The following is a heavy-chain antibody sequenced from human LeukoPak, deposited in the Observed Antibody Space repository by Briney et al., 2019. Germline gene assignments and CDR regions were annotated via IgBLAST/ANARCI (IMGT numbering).Heavy chain of an antibody. Sequence: GGSLRLSCAVSGFPFSSYSMNWVRQAPGKGLEWVSYISGSSSAIYYADSVGGRFTISRDNAKNSLYLQMNSLRDEDTAVYYCARGGRPGDYWGQGTLVTVSS. D-gene: IGHD1-26*01. CDR2: ISGSSSAI. V-gene: IGHV3-48*02. CDR3: ARGGRPGDY. CDR1: GFPFSSYS. J-gene: IGHJ4*02.